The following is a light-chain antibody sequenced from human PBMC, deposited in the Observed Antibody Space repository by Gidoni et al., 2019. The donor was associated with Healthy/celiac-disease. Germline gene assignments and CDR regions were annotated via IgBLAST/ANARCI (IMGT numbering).Light chain of an antibody. Sequence: SYELTQPPSVSVSPGQTASITCSGDKLGDKYACCYQQKPGQPPVLVIYQDSKRPSGLPERFSGSNSGNTATLTISGTQAMDEADYYCQAWDSSTVVFGGGTKLTVL. J-gene: IGLJ2*01. CDR2: QDS. CDR1: KLGDKY. V-gene: IGLV3-1*01. CDR3: QAWDSSTVV.